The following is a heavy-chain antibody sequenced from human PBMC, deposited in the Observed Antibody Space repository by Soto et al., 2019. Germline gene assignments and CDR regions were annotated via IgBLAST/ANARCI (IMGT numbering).Heavy chain of an antibody. V-gene: IGHV3-72*01. Sequence: GGSLRLSCAASGFTFSDHYMDWVRQAPGKGLEWVGRTRNKANSYTTEYAASVKGRFTISRDDSKNSLYLQMNSLKTEDTAVYYCARALMTTKDYWGQGTLVTVSS. CDR3: ARALMTTKDY. J-gene: IGHJ4*02. D-gene: IGHD4-4*01. CDR2: TRNKANSYTT. CDR1: GFTFSDHY.